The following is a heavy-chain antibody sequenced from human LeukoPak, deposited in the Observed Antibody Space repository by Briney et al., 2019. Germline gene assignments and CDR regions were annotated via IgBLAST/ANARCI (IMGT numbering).Heavy chain of an antibody. CDR2: IWYDGSNK. CDR3: ARASDLRALASSYYFDY. Sequence: GGSVRLSCAAAGFTFSNYGMHWVRQAPGKGLEWVAVIWYDGSNKYYADSVKGRFTISRDNSKNTLYLQVISLRAEDTAVYYCARASDLRALASSYYFDYWGQGALVTVSS. V-gene: IGHV3-33*01. CDR1: GFTFSNYG. J-gene: IGHJ4*02. D-gene: IGHD6-19*01.